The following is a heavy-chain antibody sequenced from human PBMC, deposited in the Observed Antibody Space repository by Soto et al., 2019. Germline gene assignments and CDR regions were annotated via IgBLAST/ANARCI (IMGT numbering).Heavy chain of an antibody. CDR1: GFTFRNYG. J-gene: IGHJ4*02. CDR2: IRQGGSEE. Sequence: PGGSLRLSCGGSGFTFRNYGMSWVRRAPRKGLEWVANIRQGGSEEYYADSVKGRFTISRDNSGNTLDLQMNSLRVDDTAVYYCAKSTPNGYCSSTSCPAPASNYWGPGTLVTVSS. V-gene: IGHV3-7*05. CDR3: AKSTPNGYCSSTSCPAPASNY. D-gene: IGHD2-2*03.